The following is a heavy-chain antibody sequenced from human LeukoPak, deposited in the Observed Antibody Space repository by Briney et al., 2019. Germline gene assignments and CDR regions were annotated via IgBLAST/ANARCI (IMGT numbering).Heavy chain of an antibody. Sequence: SETLSLTCTVSGGSISSYYWSWIRQPPGKGLEWIGYIYYSGSTNYNPSLKSRVTISVDTSKNQFSLKLSSVTAADTAVYYCARDLYSSGWGYFDYWGQGTLVTVSS. V-gene: IGHV4-59*01. CDR3: ARDLYSSGWGYFDY. CDR2: IYYSGST. CDR1: GGSISSYY. J-gene: IGHJ4*02. D-gene: IGHD6-19*01.